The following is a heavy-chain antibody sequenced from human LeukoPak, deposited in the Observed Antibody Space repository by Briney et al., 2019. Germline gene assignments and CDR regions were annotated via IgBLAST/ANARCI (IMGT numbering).Heavy chain of an antibody. V-gene: IGHV3-33*01. CDR1: GFTFSSYG. J-gene: IGHJ4*02. CDR3: ARGRDGYNYLDY. D-gene: IGHD5-24*01. Sequence: GRSLRLSRAASGFTFSSYGMHWVRQAPGKGLEWVAVIWYDGSNKYYADSVKGRFTISRDNSKNTLYLQMNSLRAEDTAVYYCARGRDGYNYLDYWGQGTLVTVSS. CDR2: IWYDGSNK.